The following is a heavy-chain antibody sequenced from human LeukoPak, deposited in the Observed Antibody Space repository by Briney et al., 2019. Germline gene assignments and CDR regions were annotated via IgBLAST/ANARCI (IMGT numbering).Heavy chain of an antibody. J-gene: IGHJ4*02. Sequence: SETLSLTCGVYGGSFSGYYWSWIRQPPGKGQEWIGEINHSGSTNYSPSLKSRVTISVDTSKNQFSLKLSSVTAADTAVYYCARGPYNSRHFDYWGQGTLVTVSS. V-gene: IGHV4-34*01. CDR3: ARGPYNSRHFDY. CDR1: GGSFSGYY. D-gene: IGHD6-13*01. CDR2: INHSGST.